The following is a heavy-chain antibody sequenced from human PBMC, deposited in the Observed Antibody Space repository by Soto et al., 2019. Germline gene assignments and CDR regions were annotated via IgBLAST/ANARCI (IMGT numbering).Heavy chain of an antibody. CDR2: ISSSSSYI. CDR1: GFTFSSYS. CDR3: ARKLGSYSDY. Sequence: EVQLVESGGGLVKPGGSLRLSCAASGFTFSSYSMNWVRQAPGKGLEWVSSISSSSSYIYYADSVKGRFTISRDNAKNSLYLQMNSLRAEDTAVYYCARKLGSYSDYWGQGTLVTVSA. D-gene: IGHD1-26*01. J-gene: IGHJ4*02. V-gene: IGHV3-21*01.